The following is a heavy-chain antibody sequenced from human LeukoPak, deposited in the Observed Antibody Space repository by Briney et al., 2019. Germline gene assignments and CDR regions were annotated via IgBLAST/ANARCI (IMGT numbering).Heavy chain of an antibody. D-gene: IGHD5-12*01. CDR2: IIIILGST. J-gene: IGHJ4*02. Sequence: GGSLRLSCAASGYTFSSYAMHWVRQAPGKGLEYVSAIIIILGSTYYANSLKGRFTISRDNSKNTLYLQMGSLRAEDMAVYQCARGQRGYSGYDHYYFAYWGQGTLVTVSS. CDR3: ARGQRGYSGYDHYYFAY. CDR1: GYTFSSYA. V-gene: IGHV3-64*01.